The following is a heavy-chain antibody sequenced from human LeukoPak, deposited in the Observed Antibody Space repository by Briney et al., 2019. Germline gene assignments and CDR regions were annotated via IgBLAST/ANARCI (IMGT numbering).Heavy chain of an antibody. J-gene: IGHJ4*02. Sequence: SETLSLTCAVSGGSISSSNWWSWVRQPPGKGLEWIGEIYHSGSTNYNPSLKSRVTISVDKSKNQFSLKLSSVTAADTAVYYCARHLYDSSGYLPDYWGQGTLVTVSS. V-gene: IGHV4-4*02. CDR1: GGSISSSNW. CDR2: IYHSGST. D-gene: IGHD3-22*01. CDR3: ARHLYDSSGYLPDY.